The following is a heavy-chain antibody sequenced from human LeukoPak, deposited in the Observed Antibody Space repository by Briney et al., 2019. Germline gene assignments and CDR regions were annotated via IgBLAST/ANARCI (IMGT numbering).Heavy chain of an antibody. CDR1: GGSISSSNW. Sequence: SETLSLTCAVSGGSISSSNWWSWVRQPPGKGLEWIGEIYHSGSTNYNPSLKSRVTISVDTSKNQFSLKLSSVTAADTAVYYCARIYSSNWFDPWGQGTLVTVSS. CDR2: IYHSGST. J-gene: IGHJ5*02. D-gene: IGHD5-18*01. CDR3: ARIYSSNWFDP. V-gene: IGHV4-4*02.